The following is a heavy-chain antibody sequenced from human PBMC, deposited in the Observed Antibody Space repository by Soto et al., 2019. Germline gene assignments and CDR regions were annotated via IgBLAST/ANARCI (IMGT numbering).Heavy chain of an antibody. Sequence: PGGSLRLSCVASGFTVSSNYMSWVRQAPGKGLEWVSVIYSGGSTYYADSVKGRFTISRDNSKNTLYLQMNSLRAEDTAVYYCARGITIFGVVIPTGYGMDVWGQGTTVTVSS. D-gene: IGHD3-3*01. CDR2: IYSGGST. CDR3: ARGITIFGVVIPTGYGMDV. V-gene: IGHV3-53*01. J-gene: IGHJ6*02. CDR1: GFTVSSNY.